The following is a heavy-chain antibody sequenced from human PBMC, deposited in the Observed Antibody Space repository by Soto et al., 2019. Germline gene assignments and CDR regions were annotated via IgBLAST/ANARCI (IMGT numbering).Heavy chain of an antibody. CDR1: GFSFSEAR. CDR3: TTYDYIWGSDRYRWAY. J-gene: IGHJ4*02. V-gene: IGHV3-15*01. CDR2: IKSKIDGGTI. Sequence: GGAPRLSLAAPGFSFSEARVGLGRPAPGEGPEWVATIKSKIDGGTIDHAALLKGRFTMSRNDSKNTLYLQMDSLETEDTAVYYCTTYDYIWGSDRYRWAYWGQGVLVTVSS. D-gene: IGHD3-16*02.